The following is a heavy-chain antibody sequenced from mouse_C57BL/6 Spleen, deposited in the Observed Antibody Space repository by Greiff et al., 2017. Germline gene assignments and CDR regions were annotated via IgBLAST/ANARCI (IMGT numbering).Heavy chain of an antibody. CDR1: GYTFTSYW. CDR2: IDPSDSYT. D-gene: IGHD2-2*01. V-gene: IGHV1-50*01. J-gene: IGHJ3*01. Sequence: QVQLQQPGAELVKPGASVKLSCKASGYTFTSYWMQWVKQRPGQGLEWIGEIDPSDSYTNYNQKFKGKATLTVDTSSSTAYMQLSSLTSEDSAVYYCARGSTMVTKFAYWGQGTLVTVSA. CDR3: ARGSTMVTKFAY.